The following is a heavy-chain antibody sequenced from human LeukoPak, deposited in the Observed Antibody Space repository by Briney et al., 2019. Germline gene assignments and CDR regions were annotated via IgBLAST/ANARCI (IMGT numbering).Heavy chain of an antibody. J-gene: IGHJ4*02. D-gene: IGHD3-9*01. CDR2: ISGSGGST. Sequence: GGSLRLSCAASGFTFSSYAMSWVRQAPGKGLEWVSAISGSGGSTYYADSVKGRFTISRDNSKNTLYLQMNSLRTEDTAVYYCAKRGELGLTGYFYFDYWGQGTLVTVSS. V-gene: IGHV3-23*01. CDR3: AKRGELGLTGYFYFDY. CDR1: GFTFSSYA.